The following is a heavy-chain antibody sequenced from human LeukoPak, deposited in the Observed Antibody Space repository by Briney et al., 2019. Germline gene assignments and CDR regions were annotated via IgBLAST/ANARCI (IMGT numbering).Heavy chain of an antibody. CDR1: GFTFSSYG. CDR3: ANRKQLLRRHGTYYFDY. V-gene: IGHV3-30*02. J-gene: IGHJ4*02. CDR2: IRYDGSDK. Sequence: GGSLRLSCAASGFTFSSYGMHWVRQAPGKGLEWVSFIRYDGSDKYYADSVRGRFTISRDNSKNTLYLQMNSLRAEDTAVYYCANRKQLLRRHGTYYFDYWGQGTLVTVSS. D-gene: IGHD6-13*01.